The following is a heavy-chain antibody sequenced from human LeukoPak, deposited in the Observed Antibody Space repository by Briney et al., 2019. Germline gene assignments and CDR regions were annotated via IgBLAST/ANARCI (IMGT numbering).Heavy chain of an antibody. CDR1: GGSFSGYY. J-gene: IGHJ4*02. CDR2: INHSGST. V-gene: IGHV4-34*01. D-gene: IGHD6-19*01. CDR3: ARVTGIAVAGTYY. Sequence: KASETLSLTCAVYGGSFSGYYWSWIRQPPGKGLEWIGEINHSGSTNYNPSLKSRVTISVDTSKNQFSLKLSSVTAADTAVYYCARVTGIAVAGTYYWGQGTLVTVSS.